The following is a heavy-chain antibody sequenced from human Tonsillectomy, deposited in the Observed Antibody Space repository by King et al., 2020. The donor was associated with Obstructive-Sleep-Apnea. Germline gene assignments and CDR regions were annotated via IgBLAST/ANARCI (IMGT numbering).Heavy chain of an antibody. V-gene: IGHV3-30-3*01. CDR2: IFDDGNNK. J-gene: IGHJ3*02. CDR3: AREYYGSGTDAFDI. D-gene: IGHD3-10*01. CDR1: GFTFTSYS. Sequence: VQLVESGGGVVQPGRSLRLSCAASGFTFTSYSMHWVRPAPGKGLAWVAVIFDDGNNKDYADSVKGRFTISRDNSDNTLYLQMNNLRADDTAIYYCAREYYGSGTDAFDIWGQGTRVTVSS.